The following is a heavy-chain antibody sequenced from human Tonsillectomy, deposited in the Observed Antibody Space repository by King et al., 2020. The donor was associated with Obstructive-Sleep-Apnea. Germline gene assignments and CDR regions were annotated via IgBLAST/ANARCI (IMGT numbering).Heavy chain of an antibody. J-gene: IGHJ6*02. V-gene: IGHV3-30*18. Sequence: VQLVESGGGVVQPGRSLRLSCEASGFTFSTYGMHWVRQAPGKGLEWVAVISYDGRNKYYADSVKGRVTISRDNSKNTLYLQMNTLRAEDTAVYYCAKDVVIKIYYYGMDVWGQGTTVTVSS. D-gene: IGHD2-21*01. CDR2: ISYDGRNK. CDR3: AKDVVIKIYYYGMDV. CDR1: GFTFSTYG.